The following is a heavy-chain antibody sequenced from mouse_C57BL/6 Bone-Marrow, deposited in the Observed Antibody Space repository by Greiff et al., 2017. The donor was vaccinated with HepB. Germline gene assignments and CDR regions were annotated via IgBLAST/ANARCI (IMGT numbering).Heavy chain of an antibody. V-gene: IGHV5-4*03. CDR1: GFTFSSYA. D-gene: IGHD1-1*01. Sequence: DVMLVESGGGLVKPGGSLKLSCAASGFTFSSYAMSWVRQTPEKRLEWVATISDGGSYTYYPDNVKGRFTISRDNAKNNLYLQMSHLKSEDTAMYYCASSNPITTVVAGAMDYWGQGTSVTVSS. CDR3: ASSNPITTVVAGAMDY. CDR2: ISDGGSYT. J-gene: IGHJ4*01.